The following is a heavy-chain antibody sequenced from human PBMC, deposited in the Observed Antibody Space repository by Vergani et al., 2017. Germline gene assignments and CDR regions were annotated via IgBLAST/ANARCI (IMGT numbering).Heavy chain of an antibody. D-gene: IGHD5-12*01. CDR2: INPSGGST. Sequence: QVQLVQSGAEVKKPGASVKVSCKASGYTFTSYYMHWVRQAPGQGLEWMGIINPSGGSTRYAQKFQGRVTMTRDTSTSTVYMDLSSLRSEETAVYYCARDIVATIRYYYYYMDVWGKGTTVTVSS. CDR1: GYTFTSYY. J-gene: IGHJ6*03. V-gene: IGHV1-46*01. CDR3: ARDIVATIRYYYYYMDV.